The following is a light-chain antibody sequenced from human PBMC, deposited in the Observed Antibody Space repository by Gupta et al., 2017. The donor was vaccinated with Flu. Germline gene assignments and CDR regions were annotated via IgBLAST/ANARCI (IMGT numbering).Light chain of an antibody. Sequence: QSVPTQPPSVSGVPGQRVTLSCTGSSSNIGAPYDVHWYQQLPGTAPKLLIYDNTYRPSGVPDRFSGSKSGTSASLAITGLQADDEAHYYCQSYDNSLSGSWVFGGGTKLTVL. CDR2: DNT. CDR3: QSYDNSLSGSWV. V-gene: IGLV1-40*01. J-gene: IGLJ3*02. CDR1: SSNIGAPYD.